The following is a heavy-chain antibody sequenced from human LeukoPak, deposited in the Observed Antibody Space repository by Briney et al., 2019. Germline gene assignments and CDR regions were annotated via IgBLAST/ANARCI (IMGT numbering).Heavy chain of an antibody. D-gene: IGHD2-2*01. CDR1: GGTFSSYA. CDR2: IIPIFGTA. Sequence: GSSVKVSCKASGGTFSSYAISWVRQAPGQGLEWMGGIIPIFGTANYAQKFQGRVTITTDESTSTAYMELSSLRSEDTAVYYCARVVPAAILPLYYYMDVWGKGTTVTVSS. V-gene: IGHV1-69*05. J-gene: IGHJ6*03. CDR3: ARVVPAAILPLYYYMDV.